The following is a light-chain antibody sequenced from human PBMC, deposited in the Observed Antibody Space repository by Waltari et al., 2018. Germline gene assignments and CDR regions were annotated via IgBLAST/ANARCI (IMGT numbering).Light chain of an antibody. CDR2: AAS. CDR3: QQYYSYPRA. Sequence: AIRMTQSPSSLSAYTGDSVTITCRASQGISSYLAWYQQKPGKAPKLLIYAASTLQSGVPSRFSGSGSGTDFTLTISCLQSEDFATYFCQQYYSYPRAFGGGTKVEIK. V-gene: IGKV1-8*01. J-gene: IGKJ4*01. CDR1: QGISSY.